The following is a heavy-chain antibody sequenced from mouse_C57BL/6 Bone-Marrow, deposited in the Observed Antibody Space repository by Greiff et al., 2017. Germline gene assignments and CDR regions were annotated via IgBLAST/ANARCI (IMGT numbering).Heavy chain of an antibody. V-gene: IGHV2-2*01. J-gene: IGHJ3*01. CDR2: IWSGGST. Sequence: VQLQQSGPGLVQPSQSLSITCTVSGFSLTSYGVHWVRQSPGKGLEWLGVIWSGGSTDYNAAFISRLSISKDNSKSQVFFKMNSLQADDTAIYYCARIPWFAYWGQGTLVTVSA. CDR1: GFSLTSYG. CDR3: ARIPWFAY.